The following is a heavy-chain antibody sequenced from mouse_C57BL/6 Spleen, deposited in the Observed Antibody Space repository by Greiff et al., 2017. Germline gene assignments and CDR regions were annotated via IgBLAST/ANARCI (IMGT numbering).Heavy chain of an antibody. J-gene: IGHJ1*03. CDR1: GFTFSSYA. D-gene: IGHD1-1*01. Sequence: EVKLVESGGGLVKPGGSLKLSCAASGFTFSSYAMSWVRQTPEKRLEWVATISDGGSYTYYPDNVKGRFTISRDNAKNNLYLQMSHLKSEDTAMYYCARDSYGSSHVEYFDVWGTGTTVTVSS. CDR3: ARDSYGSSHVEYFDV. CDR2: ISDGGSYT. V-gene: IGHV5-4*01.